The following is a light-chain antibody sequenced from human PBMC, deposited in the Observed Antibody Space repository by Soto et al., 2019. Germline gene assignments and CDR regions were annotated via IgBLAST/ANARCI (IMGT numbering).Light chain of an antibody. V-gene: IGKV1-39*01. CDR3: QQSYSTPLT. J-gene: IGKJ4*01. CDR1: QSISNY. CDR2: AAS. Sequence: DIQMTQSPSSLSASVGDRVTITCRASQSISNYLNWYQRKPGKAPEFLIYAASSLQSGVPSRFRSSGSETDFTLTISSLQPDDFATYYCQQSYSTPLTFGGGTKVEMK.